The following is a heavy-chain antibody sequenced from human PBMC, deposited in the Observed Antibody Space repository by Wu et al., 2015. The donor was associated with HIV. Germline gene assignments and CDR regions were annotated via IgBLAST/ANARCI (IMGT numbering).Heavy chain of an antibody. CDR2: MNPRSGNT. CDR3: ARQRAYTSGWYIFDY. J-gene: IGHJ4*02. CDR1: GYTFSSYD. D-gene: IGHD6-19*01. V-gene: IGHV1-8*01. Sequence: QVQLVQSGAEVKKPGASVKVSCKASGYTFSSYDINWVRQATGQGLEWMGWMNPRSGNTGYAQKFQGRVTMTRDTSINTAYMEVSSLRSEDTAVYYCARQRAYTSGWYIFDYWGQGTLVTVSS.